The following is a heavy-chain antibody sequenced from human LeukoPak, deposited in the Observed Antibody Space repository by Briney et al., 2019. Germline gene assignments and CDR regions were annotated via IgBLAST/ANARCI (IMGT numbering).Heavy chain of an antibody. D-gene: IGHD5-24*01. Sequence: KPSETLSLTCAVYGGSFSGYYWSWIRQPPGKGLEWIGEINHSGSTNYNPSLKSRVTISVDTSKNQFSLKLSSVTAADTAVYYCARGAPSQGTSTDGYNLFPFFDYWGQGTLVTVSS. CDR2: INHSGST. CDR3: ARGAPSQGTSTDGYNLFPFFDY. J-gene: IGHJ4*02. CDR1: GGSFSGYY. V-gene: IGHV4-34*01.